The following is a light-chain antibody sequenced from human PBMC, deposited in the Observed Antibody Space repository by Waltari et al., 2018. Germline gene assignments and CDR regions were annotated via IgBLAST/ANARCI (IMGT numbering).Light chain of an antibody. CDR3: QQYNSYSLLT. CDR1: QGISKW. CDR2: KAS. Sequence: DIQMTQSPSTLSASVGDRFTITCRASQGISKWLAWYQQKQGKAPKLLISKASTLESGVPSRFSGSGSGTEFTLTISSLQPDDFATYYCQQYNSYSLLTFGGGTKVEIK. V-gene: IGKV1-5*03. J-gene: IGKJ4*01.